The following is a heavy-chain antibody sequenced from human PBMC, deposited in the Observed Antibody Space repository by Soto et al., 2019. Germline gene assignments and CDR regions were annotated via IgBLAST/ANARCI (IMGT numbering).Heavy chain of an antibody. CDR2: IIPIFGTA. D-gene: IGHD3-3*01. Sequence: QVQLEQSGAEVKTLGSSVKVSCKASGDTFNRYAISWVRQAPGQGLEWMGGIIPIFGTANYAPPFQDRVTITADESTSTAYMELTSLKSEDTAVYFCARGARFLEWLSFDHWGQGTLVTVSS. CDR1: GDTFNRYA. V-gene: IGHV1-69*12. J-gene: IGHJ4*02. CDR3: ARGARFLEWLSFDH.